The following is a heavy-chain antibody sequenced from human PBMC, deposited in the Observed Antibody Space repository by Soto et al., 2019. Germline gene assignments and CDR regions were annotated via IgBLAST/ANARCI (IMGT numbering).Heavy chain of an antibody. CDR3: AKARGSFEGGMDV. V-gene: IGHV3-30*18. Sequence: QVQLVESGGGVVQPGRSLRLSCAASGFTFSSYGMHWVRQAPGKGLEWVAVISYDGSNKYYADSVKGRFTISRDNSKNTLYLQMNSLRAEDTAVYYCAKARGSFEGGMDVWGQGTTVTVSS. D-gene: IGHD1-26*01. J-gene: IGHJ6*02. CDR1: GFTFSSYG. CDR2: ISYDGSNK.